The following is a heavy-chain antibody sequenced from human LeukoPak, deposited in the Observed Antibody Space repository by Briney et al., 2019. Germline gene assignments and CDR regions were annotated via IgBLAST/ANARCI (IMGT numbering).Heavy chain of an antibody. CDR2: INAGNGKT. Sequence: ASVKVSCKASGYTFTNFALHWVRQAPGQRLEWMGWINAGNGKTNYSQRFQGRVTLTRDTSASTAYMELRSLRSEDTAVYYCARGYYDLLTGHVVTYYFDYWGQGTLVTVSS. D-gene: IGHD3-9*01. V-gene: IGHV1-3*01. CDR1: GYTFTNFA. J-gene: IGHJ4*02. CDR3: ARGYYDLLTGHVVTYYFDY.